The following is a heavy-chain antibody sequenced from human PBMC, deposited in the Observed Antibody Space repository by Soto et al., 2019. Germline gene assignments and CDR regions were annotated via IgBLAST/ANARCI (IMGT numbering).Heavy chain of an antibody. CDR3: AKDREVAFYYFDY. V-gene: IGHV3-30*18. CDR1: GFTFSSYG. Sequence: QVQLVESGGGVVQPGRSLRLSCAASGFTFSSYGMHWVRQAPGKGLEWVSVISYDGSHEYYADSVKGRFTTSRDNSKNTLYLQMNSLRPEDTAVYYCAKDREVAFYYFDYWCQGTLVSVSS. J-gene: IGHJ4*02. CDR2: ISYDGSHE.